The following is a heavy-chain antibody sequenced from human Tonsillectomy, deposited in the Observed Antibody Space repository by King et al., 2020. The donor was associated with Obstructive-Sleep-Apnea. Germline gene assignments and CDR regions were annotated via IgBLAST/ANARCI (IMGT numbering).Heavy chain of an antibody. J-gene: IGHJ4*02. V-gene: IGHV4-31*03. CDR2: IYYSGST. CDR1: GGSISSGGYY. CDR3: ARHPMTTVTTFDY. D-gene: IGHD4-17*01. Sequence: QLHESGPGLVKPSQTLSLTCTVSGGSISSGGYYCGWIRQHPGKGPEWIGYIYYSGSTYYNPSLKSRVSISGDTSKNQFSLKLSSVTASDTAVYYCARHPMTTVTTFDYWGQGILVTVSS.